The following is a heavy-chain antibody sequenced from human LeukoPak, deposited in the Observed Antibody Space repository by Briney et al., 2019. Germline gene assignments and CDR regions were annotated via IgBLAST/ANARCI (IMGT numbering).Heavy chain of an antibody. CDR3: ARLPVAPRYFDY. CDR2: ISSSSSYI. CDR1: GFTFSSYS. Sequence: PGGSLRLSCAASGFTFSSYSMNWVRQAPGKGLEWVSSISSSSSYIYYADSVKGRFTISRDNAKNSLYLQMNSLRAEDTAVYYCARLPVAPRYFDYWGQGTLVTVSS. V-gene: IGHV3-21*01. J-gene: IGHJ4*02.